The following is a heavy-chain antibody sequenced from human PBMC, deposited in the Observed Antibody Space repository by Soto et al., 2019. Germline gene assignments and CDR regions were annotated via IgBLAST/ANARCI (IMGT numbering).Heavy chain of an antibody. J-gene: IGHJ4*02. V-gene: IGHV3-23*01. CDR2: ISDSGGNT. CDR3: ATIAAAGLSFDY. CDR1: GFTFSSFA. D-gene: IGHD6-13*01. Sequence: EEHLLESGGGLVQPGGSLRLSCAASGFTFSSFAMSWVRQAPGKGLEWVSSISDSGGNTYYADSVKGRFTISRDNSKNTLYLQMNSLRAEDTAVYYCATIAAAGLSFDYWGQGTLVTVSS.